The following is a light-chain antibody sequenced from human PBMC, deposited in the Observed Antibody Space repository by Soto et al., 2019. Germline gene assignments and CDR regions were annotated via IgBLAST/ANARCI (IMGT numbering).Light chain of an antibody. CDR2: GAS. J-gene: IGKJ2*01. CDR3: QQYASSPPMYT. CDR1: QSVSSSY. Sequence: EIVLTQSPGTLSLSPGERATISCRASQSVSSSYLAWYQQKPGQAPRLLIYGASSRATGIPDRFSGSGSGTDFTLTISRLEPEDFAVYYCQQYASSPPMYTFGKGTKVDIK. V-gene: IGKV3-20*01.